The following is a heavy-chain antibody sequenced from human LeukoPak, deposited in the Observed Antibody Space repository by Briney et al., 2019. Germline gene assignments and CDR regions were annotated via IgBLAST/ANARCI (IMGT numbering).Heavy chain of an antibody. CDR3: ANSLELFVFDP. D-gene: IGHD1-7*01. CDR1: GFTFSSYA. V-gene: IGHV3-23*01. Sequence: GGSLRLSCAASGFTFSSYAMSWVRQAPGKGLEWVSAISGSGGSTYYADSVEGRFTISRDNSKNTLYLQMNSLRAEDTAVYYCANSLELFVFDPWGQGTLVTVSS. J-gene: IGHJ5*02. CDR2: ISGSGGST.